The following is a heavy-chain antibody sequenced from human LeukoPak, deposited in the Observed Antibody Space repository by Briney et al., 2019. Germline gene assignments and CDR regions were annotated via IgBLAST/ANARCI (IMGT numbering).Heavy chain of an antibody. D-gene: IGHD3-3*01. CDR3: AVFGVVIPDAYDI. J-gene: IGHJ3*02. V-gene: IGHV4-39*07. CDR1: GGSISSGSYY. Sequence: PGTLCLTCTVSGGSISSGSYYWGWIRHPPGKGLEWIGSTYYRGSTYYNPSLRGRGTISIDMSKNQFSVKLNSVTATDTAVYYCAVFGVVIPDAYDIWGQGTMVTVSS. CDR2: TYYRGST.